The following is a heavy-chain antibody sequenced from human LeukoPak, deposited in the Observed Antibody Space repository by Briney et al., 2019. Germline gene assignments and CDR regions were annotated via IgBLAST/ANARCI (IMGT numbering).Heavy chain of an antibody. CDR3: AKDPDYQLLSRAAFDI. CDR1: GGTFSSYA. Sequence: EASVKVSCKASGGTFSSYAMSWVRQAPGKGLEWVSGISGSGGTTYYADSVKGRFTISRDNSKNTLYLQMNSLRGEDTAVYYCAKDPDYQLLSRAAFDIWGQGTMVTVSS. CDR2: ISGSGGTT. D-gene: IGHD2-2*01. V-gene: IGHV3-23*01. J-gene: IGHJ3*02.